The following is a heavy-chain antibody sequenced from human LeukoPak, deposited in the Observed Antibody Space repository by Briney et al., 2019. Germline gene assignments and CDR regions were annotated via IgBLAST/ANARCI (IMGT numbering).Heavy chain of an antibody. CDR2: ISGSGGST. J-gene: IGHJ6*02. V-gene: IGHV3-23*01. Sequence: PGGSLRLSCAASGFTFSSYAMSWVRQAPGKGLEWVSAISGSGGSTYYADSVKGRFTISRDNSKNTLYLQMNSLRAEDTAVYYCAKRVYYDFWSSYSTYGMDVWGQGTTVTVSS. CDR1: GFTFSSYA. CDR3: AKRVYYDFWSSYSTYGMDV. D-gene: IGHD3-3*01.